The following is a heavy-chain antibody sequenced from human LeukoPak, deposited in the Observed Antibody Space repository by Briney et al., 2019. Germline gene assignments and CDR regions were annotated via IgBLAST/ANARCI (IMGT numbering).Heavy chain of an antibody. D-gene: IGHD3-22*01. CDR1: GFTFSSYS. J-gene: IGHJ4*02. V-gene: IGHV3-21*01. Sequence: PGGSLRLSCAASGFTFSSYSMNWVRQAPGKGLEWVSSISSSGSYIYYADSVKGRFTISRDNAKNSLYLQMDSLRAEDTAVYYCARAYYYDSSGDFVGWGQGTLVTVSS. CDR3: ARAYYYDSSGDFVG. CDR2: ISSSGSYI.